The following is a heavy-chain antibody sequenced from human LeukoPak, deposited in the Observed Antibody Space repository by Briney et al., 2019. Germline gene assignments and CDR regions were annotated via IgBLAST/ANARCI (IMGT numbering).Heavy chain of an antibody. CDR1: GGSISSSSYY. Sequence: SETLSLTCTVSGGSISSSSYYWGWIRQPPGEGLEWIGSIYYSGSTYYNPSLKSRVTISVDTSKNQFSLKLSSVTAADTAVYYCASGHDYGGNYWYFDLWGRGTLVTVSS. V-gene: IGHV4-39*01. CDR3: ASGHDYGGNYWYFDL. CDR2: IYYSGST. D-gene: IGHD4-23*01. J-gene: IGHJ2*01.